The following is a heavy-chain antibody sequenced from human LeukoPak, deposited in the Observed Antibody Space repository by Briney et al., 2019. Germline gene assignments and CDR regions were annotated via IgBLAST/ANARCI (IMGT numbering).Heavy chain of an antibody. CDR2: MNPNSGNT. Sequence: ASVKVSCKASGYTFTSYDINWVRQATGQGLGWMGWMNPNSGNTGYAQKFQGRVTMTRNTSISTAYMELSSLRSEDTAVYYCARGLGDSITIFGVVTFGMDVWGQGTTVTVSS. V-gene: IGHV1-8*01. CDR1: GYTFTSYD. D-gene: IGHD3-3*01. CDR3: ARGLGDSITIFGVVTFGMDV. J-gene: IGHJ6*02.